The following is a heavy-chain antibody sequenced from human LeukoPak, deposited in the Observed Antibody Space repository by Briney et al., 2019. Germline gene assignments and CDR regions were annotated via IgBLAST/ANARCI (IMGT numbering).Heavy chain of an antibody. CDR2: ISAYNGNT. V-gene: IGHV1-18*01. CDR1: GYTFSSYG. Sequence: ASVKVSCKASGYTFSSYGISWVRQAPGQGLEWMGWISAYNGNTNYAQKLQGRVTMTTDTSTSTAYMELRSLRSDDTAVYYCARPRGYSSGLNYFDYWGQGTLVTVSS. J-gene: IGHJ4*02. CDR3: ARPRGYSSGLNYFDY. D-gene: IGHD6-19*01.